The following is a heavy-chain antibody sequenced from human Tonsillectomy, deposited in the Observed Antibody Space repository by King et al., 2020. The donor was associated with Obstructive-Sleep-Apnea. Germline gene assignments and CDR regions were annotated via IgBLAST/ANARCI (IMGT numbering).Heavy chain of an antibody. CDR3: AREAEMATIEGSYYFDY. CDR1: GGTFSSNA. D-gene: IGHD5-24*01. CDR2: IIPIFGTA. Sequence: QLVQSGAEVKKPGSSVKVSCKASGGTFSSNAISWVRQAPGQGLEWMGGIIPIFGTANYAQKFKGRVTITADESTSTAYMELSSLRSEDTAVYYCAREAEMATIEGSYYFDYWGQGTLVTVSS. J-gene: IGHJ4*02. V-gene: IGHV1-69*12.